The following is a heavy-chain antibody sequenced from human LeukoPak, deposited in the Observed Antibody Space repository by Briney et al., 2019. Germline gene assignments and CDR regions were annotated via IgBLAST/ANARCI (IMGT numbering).Heavy chain of an antibody. CDR1: GFTFSDHY. D-gene: IGHD2-15*01. Sequence: GGSLRLSCAASGFTFSDHYMDWVRQAPGKGLEWVGRTRNKANSYTTEYAASVKGRFTISRDDSKNSLYLQMNSLKTEDTAVYYCAKGSRRYCSGGSCTKYYYYGRDVWGQGTTVTVSS. V-gene: IGHV3-72*01. CDR3: AKGSRRYCSGGSCTKYYYYGRDV. J-gene: IGHJ6*02. CDR2: TRNKANSYTT.